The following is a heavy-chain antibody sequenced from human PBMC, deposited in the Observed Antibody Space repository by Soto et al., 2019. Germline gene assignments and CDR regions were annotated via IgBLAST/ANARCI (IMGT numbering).Heavy chain of an antibody. D-gene: IGHD3-16*02. V-gene: IGHV1-69*08. J-gene: IGHJ5*02. CDR2: IIPILGIA. CDR1: GGTFSSYT. CDR3: AREIGDDYIWGSYRPNWFDP. Sequence: QVQLVQSGAEVQKPGSSVKVSCKASGGTFSSYTISWVRQAPGQGLEWMGRIIPILGIANYAQKFQGRVTITADKSTSTAYMELSSLRSEDTAVYYCAREIGDDYIWGSYRPNWFDPWGQGTLVTVSS.